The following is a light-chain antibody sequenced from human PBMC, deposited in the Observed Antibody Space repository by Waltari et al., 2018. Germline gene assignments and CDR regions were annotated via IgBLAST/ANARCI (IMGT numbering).Light chain of an antibody. J-gene: IGKJ2*01. CDR2: WAS. CDR1: QNFLWSYNFKNS. Sequence: DVVMTQSPDSLAVSLGEXXXINCKSSQNFLWSYNFKNSLSCYQQKPGQPPKLLIYWASTRESGVPDRFSGSGSGTDFTLTINGLQAEDVAVYYCQQYYSTPPTFGQGTELKIK. V-gene: IGKV4-1*01. CDR3: QQYYSTPPT.